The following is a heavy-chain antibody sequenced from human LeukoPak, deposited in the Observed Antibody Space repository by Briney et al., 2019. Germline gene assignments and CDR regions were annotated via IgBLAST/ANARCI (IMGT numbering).Heavy chain of an antibody. CDR3: ARAGYSYGKGYYFDY. Sequence: PSETLSLTCTVSSGSISSYYWSWIRLPPGKGLEWIGYIYYTGATYYNPSLKSRVTISLDTSKNQFSLKLSSVTAADAAVYYCARAGYSYGKGYYFDYWGQGALVTVSS. D-gene: IGHD5-18*01. CDR2: IYYTGAT. CDR1: SGSISSYY. J-gene: IGHJ4*02. V-gene: IGHV4-59*01.